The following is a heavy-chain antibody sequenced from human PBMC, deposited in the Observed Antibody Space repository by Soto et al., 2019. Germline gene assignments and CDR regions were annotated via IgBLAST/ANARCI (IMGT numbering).Heavy chain of an antibody. Sequence: GGSLRLSCAASGFTFSSYGMHWVRQAPGKGLEWVAVISYDGSNKYYADSVKGRFTISRDNSKNTLYLQMNSLRAEDTAVYYCAKDYCSGGSCYPRDFDYWGQGTLVTVSS. D-gene: IGHD2-15*01. CDR3: AKDYCSGGSCYPRDFDY. CDR1: GFTFSSYG. V-gene: IGHV3-30*18. J-gene: IGHJ4*02. CDR2: ISYDGSNK.